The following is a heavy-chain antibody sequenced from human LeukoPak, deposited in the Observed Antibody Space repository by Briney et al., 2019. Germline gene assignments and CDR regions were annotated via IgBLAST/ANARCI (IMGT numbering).Heavy chain of an antibody. Sequence: SETLSLTCTVSGGSVNSGSYYWSWIRQPPGKGLEWIGYISYTGSTNYNPSLKSRVTISVDTSKNQFSLRLSSVTTADTAVYYCARGAIQPVRGVIPFDYWGQGTLVTVSS. CDR2: ISYTGST. D-gene: IGHD3-10*01. CDR1: GGSVNSGSYY. J-gene: IGHJ4*02. CDR3: ARGAIQPVRGVIPFDY. V-gene: IGHV4-61*01.